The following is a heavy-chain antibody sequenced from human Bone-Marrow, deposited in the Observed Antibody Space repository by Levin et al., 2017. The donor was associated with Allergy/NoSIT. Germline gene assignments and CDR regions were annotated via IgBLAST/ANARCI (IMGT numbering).Heavy chain of an antibody. Sequence: GGSLRLSCEVSGFTYDTYGMHWVRQAPGKGLEWVAAIWYDGKKKYYADVVKGRFTISRDNSKYTLSLQMNDLRAEDTALYYCVRDSGLYGMDVWGQGTTVVVSS. J-gene: IGHJ6*02. D-gene: IGHD3-10*01. CDR1: GFTYDTYG. CDR2: IWYDGKKK. V-gene: IGHV3-33*01. CDR3: VRDSGLYGMDV.